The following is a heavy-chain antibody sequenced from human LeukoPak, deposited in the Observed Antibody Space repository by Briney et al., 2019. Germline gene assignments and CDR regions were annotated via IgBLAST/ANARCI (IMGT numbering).Heavy chain of an antibody. Sequence: GTSLRLSCAASGFTFNTYAMHWVRQAAGMGLEWVAVISSAGSTKYYADSVKGRFTVSRDNSENTLYLQMNSLRAEDTAVYYCARRIFQGSSGWYLFDYWGQGTLVTVSS. V-gene: IGHV3-30-3*01. CDR3: ARRIFQGSSGWYLFDY. D-gene: IGHD6-19*01. CDR1: GFTFNTYA. CDR2: ISSAGSTK. J-gene: IGHJ4*02.